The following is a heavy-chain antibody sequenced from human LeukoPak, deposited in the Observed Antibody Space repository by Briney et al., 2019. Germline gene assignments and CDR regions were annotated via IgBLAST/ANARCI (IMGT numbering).Heavy chain of an antibody. V-gene: IGHV5-51*01. CDR1: GYSFTSYW. CDR2: IYPGDSDT. J-gene: IGHJ4*02. D-gene: IGHD3-16*01. Sequence: PGESLKISCKGSGYSFTSYWIGWVRQMPGKGLEWMGIIYPGDSDTRYSPSFQGQVTISADKSITTAYLHWSSLKASDSAMYFCARSLYNYDYIWALDWWGQGTLVTVSS. CDR3: ARSLYNYDYIWALDW.